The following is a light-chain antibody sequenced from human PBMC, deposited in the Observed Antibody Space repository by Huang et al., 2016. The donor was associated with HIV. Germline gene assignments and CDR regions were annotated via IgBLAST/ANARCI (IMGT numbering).Light chain of an antibody. CDR3: HQYFTWPRT. J-gene: IGKJ1*01. V-gene: IGKV3-15*01. CDR2: GSS. Sequence: EVVMTQSPVTVSVSPGGSVTLSCWASQSVRANLAWFQQKPGQAPRLLVRGSSSRATGVPARFSGSGSGTGFTLTITNLQSDDYAVYYCHQYFTWPRTFGPGTRVE. CDR1: QSVRAN.